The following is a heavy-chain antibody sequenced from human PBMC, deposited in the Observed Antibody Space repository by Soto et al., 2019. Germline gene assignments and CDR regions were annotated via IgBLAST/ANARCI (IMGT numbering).Heavy chain of an antibody. Sequence: GGSLRLSCAASGFTFSSYSMNWVRQAPGKGLEWVSSISSSSSYIYYADSVKGRFTISRDNAKNSLYLQMNSLRAEDTAVYYCERDGMVRGFSRWGQGTLGTVSS. J-gene: IGHJ4*02. CDR1: GFTFSSYS. CDR3: ERDGMVRGFSR. CDR2: ISSSSSYI. V-gene: IGHV3-21*01. D-gene: IGHD3-10*01.